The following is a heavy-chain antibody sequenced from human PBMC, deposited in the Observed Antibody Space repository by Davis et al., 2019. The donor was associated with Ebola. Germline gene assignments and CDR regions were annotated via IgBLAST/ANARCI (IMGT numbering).Heavy chain of an antibody. CDR1: GYTFTSYY. CDR2: INPSGGST. D-gene: IGHD1-26*01. V-gene: IGHV1-46*01. Sequence: ASVMVSCNASGYTFTSYYMHWVRQAPGQGLEWMGVINPSGGSTSYAQKFQGRVTITADKSTSTAYMELSSLRSEDTAVYYCARDLGGPPMGYWGQGTLVTVSS. J-gene: IGHJ4*02. CDR3: ARDLGGPPMGY.